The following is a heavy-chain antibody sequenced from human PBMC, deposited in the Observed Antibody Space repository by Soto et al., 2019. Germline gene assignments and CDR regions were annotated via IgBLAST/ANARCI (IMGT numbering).Heavy chain of an antibody. CDR3: ARADGLHVRSDYYYYAMDV. V-gene: IGHV4-59*01. J-gene: IGHJ6*02. CDR1: GGSISSYY. D-gene: IGHD3-9*01. CDR2: IYYSGST. Sequence: SETLSLTCTVSGGSISSYYWSWIRQPPGKGLEWIGYIYYSGSTNYNPSLKSRVTISVDTSKNQFSLKLSSVTAADTAVYYCARADGLHVRSDYYYYAMDVWGQGTTVTVSS.